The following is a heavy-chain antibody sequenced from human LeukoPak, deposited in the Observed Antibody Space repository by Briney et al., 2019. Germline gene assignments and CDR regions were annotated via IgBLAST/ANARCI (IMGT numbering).Heavy chain of an antibody. D-gene: IGHD3-16*02. Sequence: SETLSLTCTVSGGSISSYYWSWLRQPAGKGLEWIGRIYTSGSTNYNPSLKSRVTMSVDTSKNQFSLKLSSVTAADTAVYYCARSPYRYFWFDPWGQGTLVTVSS. J-gene: IGHJ5*02. CDR1: GGSISSYY. CDR2: IYTSGST. V-gene: IGHV4-4*07. CDR3: ARSPYRYFWFDP.